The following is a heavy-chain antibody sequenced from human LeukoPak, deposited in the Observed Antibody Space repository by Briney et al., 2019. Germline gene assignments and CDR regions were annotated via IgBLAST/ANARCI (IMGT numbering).Heavy chain of an antibody. J-gene: IGHJ3*02. CDR3: AIENYDFWSGHSADAFDI. CDR2: IIPIFGTA. Sequence: GASVKVSCKASGYTFTGYYMHWVRQAPGQGLEWMGGIIPIFGTANYAQKFQGRVTITADESTSTAYMELSSLRSEDTAVYYCAIENYDFWSGHSADAFDIWGQGTMVTVSS. D-gene: IGHD3-3*01. V-gene: IGHV1-69*13. CDR1: GYTFTGYY.